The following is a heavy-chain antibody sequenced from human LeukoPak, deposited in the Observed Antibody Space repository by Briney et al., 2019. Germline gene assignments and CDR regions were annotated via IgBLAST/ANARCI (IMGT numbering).Heavy chain of an antibody. CDR2: ISGSGGST. Sequence: GGSLRLSCAASGITFRSYAMSWVRQARGKGLEWVSVISGSGGSTYYADSVKGRFTISRDNSKNTLYLQMNSLRAEDTGVYYCARVALRCLLNWGQGTLVTVSS. J-gene: IGHJ4*02. D-gene: IGHD2-15*01. CDR1: GITFRSYA. V-gene: IGHV3-23*01. CDR3: ARVALRCLLN.